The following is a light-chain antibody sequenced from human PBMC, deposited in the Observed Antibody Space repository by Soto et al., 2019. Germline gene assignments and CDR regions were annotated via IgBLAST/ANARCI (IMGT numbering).Light chain of an antibody. J-gene: IGLJ2*01. Sequence: QSALTQPASVSGSPGQSITISCTGTISDVCGYNYVSWYQQHPGKAPKLMIYDVSNRPSGVSNRFSGSKSGNTASLTISGLQAEDEADYYCSSYTSSSTLVVFGGGTKLTVL. V-gene: IGLV2-14*01. CDR1: ISDVCGYNY. CDR2: DVS. CDR3: SSYTSSSTLVV.